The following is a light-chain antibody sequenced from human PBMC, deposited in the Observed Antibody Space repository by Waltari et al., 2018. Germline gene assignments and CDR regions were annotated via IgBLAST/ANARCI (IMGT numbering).Light chain of an antibody. CDR2: AAS. CDR3: QQSYSSSPYT. J-gene: IGKJ2*01. V-gene: IGKV1-39*01. CDR1: QSIASD. Sequence: DIQMTQSPSSLSASVGDRVTITCRASQSIASDLNWYQHKPGKAPEVLIYAASKLQSGVPSRFSGSGSGTDFALTISSLRPEDFATYFCQQSYSSSPYTFGQGTKLDIK.